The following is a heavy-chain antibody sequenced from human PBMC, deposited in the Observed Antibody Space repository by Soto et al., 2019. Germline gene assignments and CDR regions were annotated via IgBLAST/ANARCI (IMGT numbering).Heavy chain of an antibody. CDR3: ARQEYCSSTSCYTVDS. CDR1: GYRFTSYW. D-gene: IGHD2-2*02. V-gene: IGHV5-51*07. CDR2: IYLGDSNT. J-gene: IGHJ4*02. Sequence: VESLKISCKGSGYRFTSYWIGWVHQMPGKGLEWMGIIYLGDSNTRYSPSFQGQVTISADKSISTAYLQRSSLKASDTAIYYCARQEYCSSTSCYTVDSWGQGTLVTVSS.